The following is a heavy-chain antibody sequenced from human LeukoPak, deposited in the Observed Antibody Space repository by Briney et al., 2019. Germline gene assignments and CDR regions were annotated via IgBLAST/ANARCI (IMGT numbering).Heavy chain of an antibody. CDR2: IYYSGST. CDR3: ARVRNWGIFDY. V-gene: IGHV4-30-4*01. D-gene: IGHD7-27*01. CDR1: GGSISSGDYY. Sequence: PSETLSLTCTVSGGSISSGDYYWSWIRQLPGKGLEWIGYIYYSGSTYYNPSLKSRVTISVDTSKNQFSLKLRSVTAADTAVYYCARVRNWGIFDYWGQGTLVTVSS. J-gene: IGHJ4*02.